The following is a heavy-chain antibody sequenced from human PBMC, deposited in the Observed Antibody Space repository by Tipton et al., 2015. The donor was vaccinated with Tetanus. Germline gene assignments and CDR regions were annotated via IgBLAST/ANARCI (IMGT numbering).Heavy chain of an antibody. CDR2: IYYSGST. CDR3: ARDHGITWGGMGYYYGMDV. CDR1: GGSINSGDYY. J-gene: IGHJ6*02. Sequence: TLSLTCTVSGGSINSGDYYWSWIRQSPGKGLEWIGYIYYSGSTYYNPSLKSRVTISVDTSKNQFSLRLSSVTAAGTAVYYCARDHGITWGGMGYYYGMDVWGQGTTVTVSS. V-gene: IGHV4-30-4*01. D-gene: IGHD3-16*01.